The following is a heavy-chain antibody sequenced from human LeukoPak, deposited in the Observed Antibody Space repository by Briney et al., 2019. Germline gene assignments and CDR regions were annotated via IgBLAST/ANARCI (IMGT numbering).Heavy chain of an antibody. V-gene: IGHV4-39*07. CDR1: GGSISSSSYY. Sequence: SETLSLTCTVSGGSISSSSYYWGWIRQPPGKGLEWIGSIYYSGSTYYNLSLKSRVTISVDTSKNQFSLKLSSVTAADTAVYYCARGIAAAGIFYMDVWGKGTTVTVSS. J-gene: IGHJ6*03. CDR3: ARGIAAAGIFYMDV. D-gene: IGHD6-13*01. CDR2: IYYSGST.